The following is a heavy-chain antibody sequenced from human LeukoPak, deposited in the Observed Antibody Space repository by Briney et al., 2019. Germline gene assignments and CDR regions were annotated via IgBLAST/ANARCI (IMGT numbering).Heavy chain of an antibody. CDR1: GFTFNSYW. CDR2: IDEDGKTI. V-gene: IGHV3-74*01. CDR3: VSDLCGGDDQ. Sequence: GGSLRLCCAASGFTFNSYWMHWVRQAPGKDLVWVSRIDEDGKTIDYADSVKGRFTISRDNAKDTLYLQMSSLRDEDTAVYYCVSDLCGGDDQWGRGTLVTVSS. J-gene: IGHJ5*02. D-gene: IGHD3-3*01.